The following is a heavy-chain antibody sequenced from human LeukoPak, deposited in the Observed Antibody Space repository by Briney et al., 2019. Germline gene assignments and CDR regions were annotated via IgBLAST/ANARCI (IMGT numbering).Heavy chain of an antibody. CDR1: GYTFTSYY. CDR2: INPSGGST. J-gene: IGHJ4*02. Sequence: ASVKVSCKASGYTFTSYYMHWVRQAPGQGLEWMGIINPSGGSTSYARKFQGRVTMTRDTSTSTVYMELSSLRSEDTAVYYCARASIAAASDYWGQGTLVTVSS. V-gene: IGHV1-46*01. D-gene: IGHD6-13*01. CDR3: ARASIAAASDY.